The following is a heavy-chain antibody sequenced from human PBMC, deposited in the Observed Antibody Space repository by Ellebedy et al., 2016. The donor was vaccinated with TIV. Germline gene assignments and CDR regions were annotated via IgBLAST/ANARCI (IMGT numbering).Heavy chain of an antibody. J-gene: IGHJ4*02. CDR1: GFTFSSYA. D-gene: IGHD6-13*01. CDR2: ISGSGIGT. V-gene: IGHV3-23*01. CDR3: ARDDTAAGPDY. Sequence: GGSLRLXXAASGFTFSSYAMSWVRQAPGKGLEWVSGISGSGIGTYYADSVKGRFTISRDNSKNTLYLQMNSLRVEDTAVYYCARDDTAAGPDYWGQGTLVTVSS.